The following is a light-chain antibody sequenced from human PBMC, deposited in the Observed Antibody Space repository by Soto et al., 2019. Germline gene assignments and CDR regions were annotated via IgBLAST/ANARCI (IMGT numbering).Light chain of an antibody. V-gene: IGKV1-33*01. CDR3: QQYENLPT. CDR2: DAS. J-gene: IGKJ5*01. CDR1: QNINNY. Sequence: DIQMTQSPASLSASVGDTVTITCQASQNINNYLNWYQQKPGRAPKLLIYDASNLEAGVRSRFRGSGSGTDFTFTISRLQPEDIGTYYCQQYENLPTCGQGTRLEIK.